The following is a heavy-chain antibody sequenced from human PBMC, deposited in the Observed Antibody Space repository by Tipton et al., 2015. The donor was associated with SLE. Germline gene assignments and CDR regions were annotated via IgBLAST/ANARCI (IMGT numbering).Heavy chain of an antibody. J-gene: IGHJ4*02. Sequence: SLRLSCEASGFTFSDYNMSWIRQAPGKGLEWVSYISSGGTNIFFADSVRGRFTISRDNAKNTLYLQMNRLRAEDTAVYYCTRAQVDNIWGSYALDYWGQGSLVTVSS. D-gene: IGHD3-16*01. CDR3: TRAQVDNIWGSYALDY. V-gene: IGHV3-11*01. CDR1: GFTFSDYN. CDR2: ISSGGTNI.